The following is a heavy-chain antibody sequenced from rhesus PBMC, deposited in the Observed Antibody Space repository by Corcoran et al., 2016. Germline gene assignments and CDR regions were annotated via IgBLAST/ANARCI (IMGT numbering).Heavy chain of an antibody. V-gene: IGHV4-65*01. D-gene: IGHD6-37*01. CDR2: ISGRRGST. CDR1: GGSISSSNW. CDR3: ARERWLVQNYFDY. Sequence: QVQLQESGPGLVKPSETLSLTCAVSGGSISSSNWWSWIRQPPGKGLEWIGDISGRRGSTSSNPSLKSRVTISTDPSKNQFSLKLSSVTAADTAVFYWARERWLVQNYFDYWGQGVLVTVSS. J-gene: IGHJ4*01.